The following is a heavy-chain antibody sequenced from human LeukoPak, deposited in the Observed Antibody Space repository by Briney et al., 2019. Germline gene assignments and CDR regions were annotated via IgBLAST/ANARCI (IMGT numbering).Heavy chain of an antibody. CDR2: IYPSGGT. Sequence: PGGSLRLSCAASGITVTDNFMTWVRQAPGKGLEWVSVIYPSGGTYHAASVKGRFTISRDNSKNTLYLQMNSLRAEDTAVYYCAKDVLSHGIAAAGYFDYWGQGTLVTVSS. CDR3: AKDVLSHGIAAAGYFDY. D-gene: IGHD6-13*01. V-gene: IGHV3-66*03. CDR1: GITVTDNF. J-gene: IGHJ4*02.